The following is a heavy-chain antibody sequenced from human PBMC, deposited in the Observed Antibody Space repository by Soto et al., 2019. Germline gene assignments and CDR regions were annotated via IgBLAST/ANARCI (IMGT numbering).Heavy chain of an antibody. D-gene: IGHD3-22*01. J-gene: IGHJ4*02. CDR1: GVSISSSRYY. V-gene: IGHV4-39*01. CDR3: ARQETYYYVSNGYPLFDY. Sequence: PSDTLSLTCTVSGVSISSSRYYWVLIRQPPGKGLEWIGSIYYSGSTYYNPSLKSRVTISVDTSKNQFSLKLSSVTAADTAVYYCARQETYYYVSNGYPLFDYWSQGTLVTISS. CDR2: IYYSGST.